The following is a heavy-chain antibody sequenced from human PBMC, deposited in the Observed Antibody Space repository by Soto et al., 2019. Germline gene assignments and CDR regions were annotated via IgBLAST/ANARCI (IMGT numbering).Heavy chain of an antibody. Sequence: PSETLSLTCAVYGGSFSGYYWSWIRQPPGKGLEWIGEINHSGSTNYNPSLKSRVTISVDTSKNQFSLKLSSVTAADTAAYYCARYSSGWYGNYFDYWGQGTLVTVSS. CDR2: INHSGST. CDR3: ARYSSGWYGNYFDY. J-gene: IGHJ4*02. CDR1: GGSFSGYY. D-gene: IGHD6-19*01. V-gene: IGHV4-34*01.